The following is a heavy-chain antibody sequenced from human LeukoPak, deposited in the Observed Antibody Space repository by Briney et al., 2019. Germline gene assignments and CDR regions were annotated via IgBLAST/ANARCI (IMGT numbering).Heavy chain of an antibody. CDR2: MNPNSGNT. Sequence: ASVTVSYKASGYTFTSYDINWVRQATGQGLEWMGWMNPNSGNTGYAQKFQGRVTMTRNTPISTAYMELSSLISEDTAVYYCARGYYYDSRDAFDIWGQGTMATVSS. J-gene: IGHJ3*02. V-gene: IGHV1-8*01. D-gene: IGHD3-22*01. CDR1: GYTFTSYD. CDR3: ARGYYYDSRDAFDI.